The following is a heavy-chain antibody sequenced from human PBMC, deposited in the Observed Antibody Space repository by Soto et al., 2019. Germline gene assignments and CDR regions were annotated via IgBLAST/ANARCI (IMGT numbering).Heavy chain of an antibody. Sequence: PSETLSLTCTVSGGSISSGGYYWSWIRQHPGKGLEWIGYIYYSGSTYYNPSLKSRVTISVDTSKNQFSLKLSSVTAADTAVYYCARGSWYSSYYFDYWGQGTLVTVSS. J-gene: IGHJ4*02. D-gene: IGHD2-21*01. CDR1: GGSISSGGYY. CDR3: ARGSWYSSYYFDY. V-gene: IGHV4-31*03. CDR2: IYYSGST.